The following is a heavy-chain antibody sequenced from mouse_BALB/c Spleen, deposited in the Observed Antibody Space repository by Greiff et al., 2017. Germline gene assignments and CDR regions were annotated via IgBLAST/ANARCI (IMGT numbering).Heavy chain of an antibody. D-gene: IGHD1-1*01. CDR1: GFNIKDYY. V-gene: IGHV14-4*02. CDR2: IDPENGDT. CDR3: NPYYYGSSYFDY. J-gene: IGHJ2*01. Sequence: VQLQQSGAELVRSGASVKLSCTASGFNIKDYYMHWVKQRPEQGLEWIGWIDPENGDTEYAPKFQGKATMTADTSSNTAYLQLSSLTSEDTAVYYCNPYYYGSSYFDYGGQGTTLTVSS.